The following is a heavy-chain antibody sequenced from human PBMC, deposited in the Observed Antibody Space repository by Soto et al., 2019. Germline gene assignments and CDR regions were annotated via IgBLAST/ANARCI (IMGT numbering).Heavy chain of an antibody. CDR1: GFTFSSYS. CDR3: ASGYCSGGSCYAPGGMDV. V-gene: IGHV3-48*02. CDR2: ISSSSSTI. D-gene: IGHD2-15*01. Sequence: GGSLRLSCAASGFTFSSYSMNWVRQAPGKGLEWVSYISSSSSTIYYADSVKGRFTISRDNAKNSLYLQMNSLRDEDTAVYYRASGYCSGGSCYAPGGMDVWGQGTTVTVSS. J-gene: IGHJ6*02.